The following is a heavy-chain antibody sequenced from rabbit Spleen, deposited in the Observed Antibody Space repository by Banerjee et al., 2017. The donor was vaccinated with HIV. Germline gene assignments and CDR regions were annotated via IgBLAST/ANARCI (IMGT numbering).Heavy chain of an antibody. J-gene: IGHJ6*01. CDR3: ARDTASSFSSYGMDL. CDR1: GFTISSSDY. CDR2: IDAGSSGFT. D-gene: IGHD8-1*01. Sequence: QEQLEESGGGLVQPEGSLTLTCTASGFTISSSDYICWVRQAPGKGLEWIACIDAGSSGFTYFATWAKGRFTISKTSSTTVTLQMTRLTAADTATYFCARDTASSFSSYGMDLWGQGTLVTVS. V-gene: IGHV1S45*01.